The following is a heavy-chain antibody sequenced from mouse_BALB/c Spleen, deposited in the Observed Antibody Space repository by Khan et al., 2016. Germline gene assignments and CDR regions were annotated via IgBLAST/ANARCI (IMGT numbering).Heavy chain of an antibody. Sequence: EVKLLESGGGLVQPGGSLKLSCAASGFDFSRYWMSWVRQAPGKGLEWIGEINPDSSTINYTPSLKDKFIISRDNAKNTLYLQMSKVRSEETAIYYCTRLGQLLYFDYWGQGTTLTVSS. CDR2: INPDSSTI. CDR1: GFDFSRYW. CDR3: TRLGQLLYFDY. V-gene: IGHV4-1*02. D-gene: IGHD3-3*01. J-gene: IGHJ2*01.